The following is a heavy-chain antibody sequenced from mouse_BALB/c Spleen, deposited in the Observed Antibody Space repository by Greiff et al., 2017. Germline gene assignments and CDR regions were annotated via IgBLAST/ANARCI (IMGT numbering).Heavy chain of an antibody. J-gene: IGHJ2*01. D-gene: IGHD2-14*01. CDR2: VNPNNGGT. V-gene: IGHV1-26*01. Sequence: VQLKQSGPELVKPGASVKISCKASGYTFTGYYMHWVKQSHGKSLEWIGRVNPNNGGTSYNQKFKGKAILTVDKSSSTAYMELRSLTSEDSAVYYCARGVYYRYDGDYFDYWGQGTTLTVSS. CDR3: ARGVYYRYDGDYFDY. CDR1: GYTFTGYY.